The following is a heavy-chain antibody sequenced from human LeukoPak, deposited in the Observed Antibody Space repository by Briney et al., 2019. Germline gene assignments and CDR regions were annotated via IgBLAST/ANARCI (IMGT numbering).Heavy chain of an antibody. V-gene: IGHV4-38-2*02. J-gene: IGHJ3*02. CDR1: GYSITSGYY. Sequence: SETLSLTCTVSGYSITSGYYWGWIRQPPGKGLEWIGSIYHSGSPLYNPSLKSRVTISVDTSKNQFSLKLSSLTAADTAVYYCARGGSGSYIDAFDIWGQGTMVTVSS. CDR2: IYHSGSP. CDR3: ARGGSGSYIDAFDI. D-gene: IGHD3-10*01.